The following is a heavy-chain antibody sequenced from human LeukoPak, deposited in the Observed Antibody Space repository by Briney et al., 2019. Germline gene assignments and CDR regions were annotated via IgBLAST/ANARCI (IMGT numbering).Heavy chain of an antibody. CDR1: GYTFTSYY. CDR3: ARARIVVVPAAGFDP. CDR2: INPSGGST. D-gene: IGHD2-2*01. V-gene: IGHV1-46*01. Sequence: VASVKVSCKASGYTFTSYYMHWVRQAPGQGLEWMGIINPSGGSTSYAQKFQGRVTMTRDTSTSTVYMELSSLRSEDTAVYYCARARIVVVPAAGFDPWGQGTLVTVSS. J-gene: IGHJ5*02.